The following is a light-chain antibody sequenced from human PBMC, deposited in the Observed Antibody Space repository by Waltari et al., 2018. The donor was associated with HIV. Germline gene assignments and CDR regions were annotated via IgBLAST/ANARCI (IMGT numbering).Light chain of an antibody. CDR2: EVS. J-gene: IGLJ3*02. V-gene: IGLV2-14*01. CDR1: SSEVGVYNY. CDR3: STYTTRSTRV. Sequence: QSALTQPASVSGSPGQSITLSCPGTSSEVGVYNYVSWYQQHPGKAPELMIYEVSNRRSGVSNPFAGAKSGNTACLAISGLQCEDEADYYCSTYTTRSTRVFGGGTTLTVL.